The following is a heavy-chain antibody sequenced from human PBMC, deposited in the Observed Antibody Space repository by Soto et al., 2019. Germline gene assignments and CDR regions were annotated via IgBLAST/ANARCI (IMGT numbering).Heavy chain of an antibody. J-gene: IGHJ6*02. Sequence: SVKVSCKASGFTFTSSAVQWVRQARGQRLEWIGWIVVGSGNTNYAQKFQERVTITRDMSTSTAYMELSSLRSEDTAVYYCAAPGGSIAAPYYYYYYGMDVWGQGTTVTVSS. CDR3: AAPGGSIAAPYYYYYYGMDV. V-gene: IGHV1-58*01. CDR2: IVVGSGNT. D-gene: IGHD6-6*01. CDR1: GFTFTSSA.